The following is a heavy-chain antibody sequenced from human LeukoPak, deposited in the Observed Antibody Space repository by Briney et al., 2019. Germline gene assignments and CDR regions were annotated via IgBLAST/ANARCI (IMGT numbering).Heavy chain of an antibody. J-gene: IGHJ4*02. CDR2: IRGSTT. D-gene: IGHD1-7*01. Sequence: GGSLRLSCAASGFTFSNYGMNWVRQAPGKGLEWVAHIRGSTTYYADSVKGRFFISRDNAQSSLYLQMNSLRAEDSAVYYCAKDDDWNYALDYWGQGTLVTVSS. CDR3: AKDDDWNYALDY. CDR1: GFTFSNYG. V-gene: IGHV3-48*01.